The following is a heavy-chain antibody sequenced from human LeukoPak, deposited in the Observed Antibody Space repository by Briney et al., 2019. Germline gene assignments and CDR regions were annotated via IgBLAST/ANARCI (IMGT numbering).Heavy chain of an antibody. CDR3: AKDRDNREWYKDAFHI. V-gene: IGHV3-23*01. Sequence: GGSLRLSCAASAFTFSSYAMSWVRQAPGRGLEWVSAITGGGGNTYYADSVKGRFTISRDNSKNTLYLQMNSLRVEDTALYYCAKDRDNREWYKDAFHIWGLGTMVTVSS. D-gene: IGHD3-3*01. CDR2: ITGGGGNT. CDR1: AFTFSSYA. J-gene: IGHJ3*02.